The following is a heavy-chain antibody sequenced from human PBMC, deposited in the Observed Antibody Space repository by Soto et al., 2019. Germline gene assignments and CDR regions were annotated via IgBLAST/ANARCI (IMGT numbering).Heavy chain of an antibody. D-gene: IGHD2-2*01. CDR3: ARVGLVVPAAMGAETNYYYMDV. Sequence: PGGSLRLSCAASGFTFSSYVMHWVRQAPGKELERVAVIWYDGSNKYYADSVKGRFTISRDNSKNTLYLQMNSLRAEDTAVYYCARVGLVVPAAMGAETNYYYMDVWGKGTTVTVSS. V-gene: IGHV3-33*01. J-gene: IGHJ6*03. CDR2: IWYDGSNK. CDR1: GFTFSSYV.